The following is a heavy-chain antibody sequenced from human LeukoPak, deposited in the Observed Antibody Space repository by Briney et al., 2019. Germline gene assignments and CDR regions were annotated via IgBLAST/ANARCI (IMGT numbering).Heavy chain of an antibody. D-gene: IGHD4-17*01. V-gene: IGHV1-69*04. J-gene: IGHJ1*01. CDR1: GGTFSSYA. Sequence: GASVKVSCKASGGTFSSYAISWVRQAPGQGLEWMGRIIPILGIANYAQKFQGRVTITADKSTSTAYMELSSLRSEDTAVYYCARGGYGDRRGEYFQHWGQGTLVTVSS. CDR3: ARGGYGDRRGEYFQH. CDR2: IIPILGIA.